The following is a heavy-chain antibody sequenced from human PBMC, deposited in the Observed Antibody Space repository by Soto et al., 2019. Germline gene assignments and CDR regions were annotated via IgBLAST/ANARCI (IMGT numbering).Heavy chain of an antibody. V-gene: IGHV4-34*01. CDR1: GASFTDYY. CDR2: INHSGSTN. CDR3: VTDRTDQDYAMDV. J-gene: IGHJ6*02. Sequence: QVQLQQWGAGLLKPSETLSLTCAVHGASFTDYYCSWIRQSPGKGLEWIGEINHSGSTNNYNPSLKSRVTISVDTSKNQCSLKLTSVTAADTAVYYCVTDRTDQDYAMDVWGQGTTVTVS. D-gene: IGHD3-22*01.